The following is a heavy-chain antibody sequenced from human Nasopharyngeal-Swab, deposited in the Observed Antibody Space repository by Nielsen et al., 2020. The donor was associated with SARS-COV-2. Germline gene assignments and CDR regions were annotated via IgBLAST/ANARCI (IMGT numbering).Heavy chain of an antibody. CDR3: AKARRTDTYGYECFDS. V-gene: IGHV3-9*01. CDR2: ITWHSDYK. Sequence: SPKIPCAASGFTFDEYSMHWVRQPPAKSLEWVSGITWHSDYKGYAESVPGRFTISRDNAKNSLYLQMHSLRAEDTALYYCAKARRTDTYGYECFDSWGQGTLVTVSS. CDR1: GFTFDEYS. D-gene: IGHD5-18*01. J-gene: IGHJ4*02.